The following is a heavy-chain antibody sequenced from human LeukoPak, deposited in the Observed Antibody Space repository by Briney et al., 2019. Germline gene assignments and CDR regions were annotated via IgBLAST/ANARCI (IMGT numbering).Heavy chain of an antibody. J-gene: IGHJ5*02. D-gene: IGHD6-19*01. CDR3: ARDRASIRYSSGWYYWFDP. Sequence: ASVTVSCKASGYTFTSYGISWVRQAPGQGLEWMGWISAYNGNTNYAQKLQGRVTMTTDTSTSTAYMELRSLRSDDTAVYYCARDRASIRYSSGWYYWFDPWGQGTLVTVSS. V-gene: IGHV1-18*01. CDR2: ISAYNGNT. CDR1: GYTFTSYG.